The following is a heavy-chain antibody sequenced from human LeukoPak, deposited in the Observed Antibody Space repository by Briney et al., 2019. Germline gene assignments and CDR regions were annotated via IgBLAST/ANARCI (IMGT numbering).Heavy chain of an antibody. CDR2: ISSSSSYI. D-gene: IGHD3-22*01. V-gene: IGHV3-21*01. CDR1: GFTFSSYS. Sequence: GGSLRLSCAASGFTFSSYSMNWVRQAPGKGLEWVSSISSSSSYIYYADSVKGRFTISRDNAKNSLYLKMNSLRAEDTAVYYCARETYYYDSSGYYYASAGRVSGYWGQGTLVTVSS. CDR3: ARETYYYDSSGYYYASAGRVSGY. J-gene: IGHJ4*02.